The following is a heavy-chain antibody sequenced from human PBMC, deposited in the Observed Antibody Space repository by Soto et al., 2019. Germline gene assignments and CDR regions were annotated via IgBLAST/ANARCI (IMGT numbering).Heavy chain of an antibody. V-gene: IGHV3-49*05. CDR2: IKSKVDGGTT. Sequence: EVQLVESGGGLVKPGRSLRLSCTTSGFTFGDNTMSWFRQAPGKGLEWVGFIKSKVDGGTTAYAASVKGRFTISRDDSKSVAYLQMDSLKTEDTAVYFCTRGGDFGAWYWGQGTLVTVSS. J-gene: IGHJ4*02. CDR1: GFTFGDNT. D-gene: IGHD3-3*01. CDR3: TRGGDFGAWY.